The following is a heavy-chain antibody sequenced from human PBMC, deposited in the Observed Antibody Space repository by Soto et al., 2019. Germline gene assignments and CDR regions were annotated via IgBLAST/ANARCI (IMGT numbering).Heavy chain of an antibody. CDR2: INAGNGNT. V-gene: IGHV1-3*01. J-gene: IGHJ5*02. CDR3: ARVPIVLMVYAGFDP. Sequence: VASVKVSCKASGYTFTSYAMHWVRQAPGQRLEWMGWINAGNGNTKYSQKFQGRVTITRDTSASTAYMELSSLRSEDTAVYYCARVPIVLMVYAGFDPWGQGTLVTVSS. CDR1: GYTFTSYA. D-gene: IGHD2-8*01.